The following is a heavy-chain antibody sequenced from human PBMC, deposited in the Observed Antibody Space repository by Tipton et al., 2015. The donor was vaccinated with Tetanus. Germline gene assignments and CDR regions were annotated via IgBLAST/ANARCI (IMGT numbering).Heavy chain of an antibody. CDR2: ISWNSGNI. Sequence: SLRLSCAASGFTFDDYAMHWARQAPGKGLEWVSGISWNSGNIGYADSVKGRFTISRDNAKNSLYLQMNSLRAEDTALYYCAKGFSGSYYNAAFDIWGQGTMVTVSS. CDR1: GFTFDDYA. J-gene: IGHJ3*02. CDR3: AKGFSGSYYNAAFDI. V-gene: IGHV3-9*01. D-gene: IGHD3-10*01.